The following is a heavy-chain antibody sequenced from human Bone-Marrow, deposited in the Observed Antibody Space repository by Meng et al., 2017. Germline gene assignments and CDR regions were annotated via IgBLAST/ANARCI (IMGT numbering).Heavy chain of an antibody. CDR2: IKQDGSEK. Sequence: GGSLRLSCAASGFTFSSYWMSWVRQAPGKGLEWVANIKQDGSEKYYVDSVKGRFTISRDNAKNSLYLQMNSLRAEDTAVYYCARYPPSGSYYTYYFDYWGQGTLVTVSS. J-gene: IGHJ4*02. D-gene: IGHD1-26*01. CDR3: ARYPPSGSYYTYYFDY. V-gene: IGHV3-7*01. CDR1: GFTFSSYW.